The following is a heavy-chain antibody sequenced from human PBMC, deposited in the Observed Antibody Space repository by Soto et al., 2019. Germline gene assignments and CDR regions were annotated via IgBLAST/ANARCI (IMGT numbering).Heavy chain of an antibody. J-gene: IGHJ4*02. CDR1: GFTFSSYG. D-gene: IGHD2-21*02. CDR3: AKGQGNIVLATATDD. CDR2: IWYDGSNK. Sequence: PGGSLRLSCAASGFTFSSYGMHWVRQAPGKGLEWVAVIWYDGSNKYYADSVKGRFTISRDNSKNTLYLQMNSLRAEDTAVYYCAKGQGNIVLATATDDWGQGTLVTVSS. V-gene: IGHV3-33*06.